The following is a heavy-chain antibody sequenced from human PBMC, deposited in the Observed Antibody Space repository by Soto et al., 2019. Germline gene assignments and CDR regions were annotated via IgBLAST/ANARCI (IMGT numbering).Heavy chain of an antibody. CDR3: ARPTMTTSNQGLDI. CDR2: ISKSGTYI. CDR1: RFTFNDYS. D-gene: IGHD4-17*01. V-gene: IGHV3-21*01. J-gene: IGHJ3*02. Sequence: PGGSLRLSCAASRFTFNDYSMNWVRQAPGKGLEWVSSISKSGTYIYYADSVKGRFTISRDNAKNSLYLQMNSLRPEDTAVYFCARPTMTTSNQGLDIWGQGTMVTVSS.